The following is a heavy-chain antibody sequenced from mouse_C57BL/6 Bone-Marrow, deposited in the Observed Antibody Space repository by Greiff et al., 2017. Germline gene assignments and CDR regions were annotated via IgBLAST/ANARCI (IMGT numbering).Heavy chain of an antibody. V-gene: IGHV14-4*01. CDR1: GFNIKDDY. Sequence: EVKLVESGAELVRPGASVKLSCTASGFNIKDDYMHWVKQRPEQGLEWIGWIDPENGDTEYASKFQGKATITADTSSNTAYLQLSSLTSEDTAVYYCTTGDYPYYAMDYWGQGTSVTVSS. CDR2: IDPENGDT. CDR3: TTGDYPYYAMDY. J-gene: IGHJ4*01. D-gene: IGHD2-4*01.